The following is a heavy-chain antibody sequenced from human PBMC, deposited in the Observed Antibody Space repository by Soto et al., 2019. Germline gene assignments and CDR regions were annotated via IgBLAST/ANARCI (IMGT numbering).Heavy chain of an antibody. CDR1: GGTFNTYA. CDR3: AKEAGDH. J-gene: IGHJ4*02. CDR2: IIPIFGIK. Sequence: QMQLVQSGAEVKERGSSMKISCKTSGGTFNTYALTWVRQAPGQGLEWIGGIIPIFGIKNVAQRFQGRVTINADESLTTAYMEMTSLRSVDTAVYYCAKEAGDHWGQGTLVTVSS. D-gene: IGHD3-10*01. V-gene: IGHV1-69*01.